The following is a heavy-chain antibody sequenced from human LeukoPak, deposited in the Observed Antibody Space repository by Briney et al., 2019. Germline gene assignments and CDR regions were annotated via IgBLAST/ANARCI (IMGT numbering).Heavy chain of an antibody. CDR1: GYTFTGYH. D-gene: IGHD6-13*01. V-gene: IGHV1-2*06. CDR3: ARDQGSLTTSWYTGY. Sequence: ASVKVSCKASGYTFTGYHIHWVRQAPGQGLEWMGRINPYSGDTNFAQKFQGRVTMTRDTSITTAYMDLSSLTPDDTAVYFCARDQGSLTTSWYTGYWGQGTQVTVSS. J-gene: IGHJ4*02. CDR2: INPYSGDT.